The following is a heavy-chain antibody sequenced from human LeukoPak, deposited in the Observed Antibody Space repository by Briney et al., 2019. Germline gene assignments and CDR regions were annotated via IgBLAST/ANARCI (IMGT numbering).Heavy chain of an antibody. D-gene: IGHD3-3*01. Sequence: GGSLRLSCAASGFTFSSYETNWVRQAPGKGLEWVSYISSSGSTKYYTDSVRGRFTISRDNAKNSLYLQMSSLRGEDTAVYYCARQTYYDFWSGYSTFDYWGQGTLVTVSS. V-gene: IGHV3-48*03. CDR3: ARQTYYDFWSGYSTFDY. J-gene: IGHJ4*02. CDR2: ISSSGSTK. CDR1: GFTFSSYE.